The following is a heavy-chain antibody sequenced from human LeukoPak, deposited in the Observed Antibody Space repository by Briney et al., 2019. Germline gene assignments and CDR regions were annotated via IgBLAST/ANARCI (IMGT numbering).Heavy chain of an antibody. CDR2: ISYDASNK. CDR3: AKDRSSSGRTFDF. CDR1: GFTFSSYD. V-gene: IGHV3-30*18. J-gene: IGHJ4*02. D-gene: IGHD6-19*01. Sequence: GGSLRLSCAASGFTFSSYDMHGVRQAPDRGLEWVVVISYDASNKYYGDSVKCQFTISRDNSKYTLYLQLNSLRAEDTDVYYCAKDRSSSGRTFDFWGQGTLVTVSS.